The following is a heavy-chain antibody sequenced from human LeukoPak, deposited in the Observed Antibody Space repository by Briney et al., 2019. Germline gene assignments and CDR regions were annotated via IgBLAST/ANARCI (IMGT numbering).Heavy chain of an antibody. V-gene: IGHV4-34*01. CDR1: GGSFSGYY. CDR3: ARHDDFWSGLDY. Sequence: SETLSLTCAVYGGSFSGYYWSWIRQPPGKGLEWIGEINHSGSTNYNPSLKSRVTISVDTSKNQFYLKLSSVTAADTAVYYCARHDDFWSGLDYWGQGTLVTVSS. J-gene: IGHJ4*02. CDR2: INHSGST. D-gene: IGHD3-3*01.